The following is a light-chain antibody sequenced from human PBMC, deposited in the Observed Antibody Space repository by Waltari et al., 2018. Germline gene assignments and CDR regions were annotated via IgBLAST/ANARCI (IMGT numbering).Light chain of an antibody. CDR2: DAS. Sequence: EIVLTQSPATLSLSPGERATVSCRASQSVGRHLAWYQQKAGQAPRLLIYDASNRAADTPARFSGSGSETDFTLTISSLEPEDFAVYYCQQRSTWPSVTFGGGTKVELK. CDR1: QSVGRH. V-gene: IGKV3-11*01. J-gene: IGKJ4*01. CDR3: QQRSTWPSVT.